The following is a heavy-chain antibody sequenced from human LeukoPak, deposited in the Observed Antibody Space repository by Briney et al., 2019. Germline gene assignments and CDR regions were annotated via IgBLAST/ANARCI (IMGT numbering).Heavy chain of an antibody. CDR3: AKDVGYSYGPYYYYYGMDV. CDR2: ISGDGGST. V-gene: IGHV3-43*02. D-gene: IGHD5-18*01. J-gene: IGHJ6*02. Sequence: GGSLRLSCAASGFTFDDYAMHWVRQAPGKGLEWVSLISGDGGSTYYADSVKGRFTISRDNSKNSLYLQMNSLRTEDTALYYCAKDVGYSYGPYYYYYGMDVWGQGTTVTVSS. CDR1: GFTFDDYA.